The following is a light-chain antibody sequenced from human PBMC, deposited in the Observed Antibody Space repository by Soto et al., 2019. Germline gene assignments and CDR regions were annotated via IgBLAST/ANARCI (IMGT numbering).Light chain of an antibody. CDR1: SSDVGGYNY. V-gene: IGLV2-14*01. J-gene: IGLJ1*01. Sequence: QSVLTQPASVSGSPGQSITISCTGTSSDVGGYNYVSWYQQHAGKAPKLMMYDVSNRPSGVSNRFSGSKSGNTASLTISGLQAEDEADYYCSSYTSSSTYVFGTGTKVTVL. CDR3: SSYTSSSTYV. CDR2: DVS.